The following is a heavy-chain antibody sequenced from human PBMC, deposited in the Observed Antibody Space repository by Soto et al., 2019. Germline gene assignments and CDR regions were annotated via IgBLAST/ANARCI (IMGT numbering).Heavy chain of an antibody. D-gene: IGHD2-15*01. Sequence: GASVTVSCTASGGTFSSYTSRWVRQAPGQGLEWMGRIIPILGIANYAQKFQGRVTITADKSTSTAYMELSSLRSEDTAVYYCEAPYCSGGSCYFDYWGQGTLVTVSS. CDR3: EAPYCSGGSCYFDY. V-gene: IGHV1-69*02. CDR1: GGTFSSYT. CDR2: IIPILGIA. J-gene: IGHJ4*02.